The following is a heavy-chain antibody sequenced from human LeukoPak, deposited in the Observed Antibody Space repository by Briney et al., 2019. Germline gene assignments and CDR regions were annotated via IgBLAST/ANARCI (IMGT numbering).Heavy chain of an antibody. CDR1: GFTFSCYS. D-gene: IGHD2-15*01. V-gene: IGHV3-21*01. J-gene: IGHJ4*02. CDR3: ASSPFCGGSCYRARSDY. Sequence: PGGSLRLSCAASGFTFSCYSMNWVRQAPGKGLEWVSSISSSSSYIYYADSVKGRFTISRDNAKNSLYLQMNSLRAEDTAVYYCASSPFCGGSCYRARSDYWGQGTLVTVSS. CDR2: ISSSSSYI.